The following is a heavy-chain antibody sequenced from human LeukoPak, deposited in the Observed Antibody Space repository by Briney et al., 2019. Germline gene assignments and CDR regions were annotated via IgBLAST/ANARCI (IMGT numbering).Heavy chain of an antibody. Sequence: ASVKVSCKASGYTFTGSYMHWVRQAPGQGLEWMGWINPNSGGTNYAQRFQGRVTMTSDTSITTAYMELSRLTSDDTAVYYCATGRGYSYGYESEDFYYMDVWGKGTTVTVSS. CDR1: GYTFTGSY. J-gene: IGHJ6*03. V-gene: IGHV1-2*02. CDR2: INPNSGGT. CDR3: ATGRGYSYGYESEDFYYMDV. D-gene: IGHD5-18*01.